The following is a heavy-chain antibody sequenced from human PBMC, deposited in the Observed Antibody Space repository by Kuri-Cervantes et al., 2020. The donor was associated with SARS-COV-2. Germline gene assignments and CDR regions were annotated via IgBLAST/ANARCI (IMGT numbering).Heavy chain of an antibody. J-gene: IGHJ6*02. CDR2: TYYSGST. Sequence: SETLSLTCTVSGGSISSYYWSWIRQPPGKGLEWIGYTYYSGSTNYNPSLKSRVTISVDTSKNQFSLKLSSVTAADTAVYYCARGWDYGSGSYYPRGDYGMDVWGQGTTVTVSS. D-gene: IGHD3-10*01. CDR1: GGSISSYY. CDR3: ARGWDYGSGSYYPRGDYGMDV. V-gene: IGHV4-59*01.